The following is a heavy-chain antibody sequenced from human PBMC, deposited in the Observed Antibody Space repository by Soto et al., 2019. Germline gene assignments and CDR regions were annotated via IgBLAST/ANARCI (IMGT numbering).Heavy chain of an antibody. J-gene: IGHJ3*02. Sequence: QVQLVESGGGVVQPGRSLRLSCAASGFTFSSYGMHWVRQAPGKGLEWVAVISYDGSNKYYADSVKGRFTISRDNSKNTLYLQKNSLRAEDTAVYYCAKDLTIFGVNDAFDIWGQGTMVTVSS. D-gene: IGHD3-3*01. CDR3: AKDLTIFGVNDAFDI. V-gene: IGHV3-30*18. CDR2: ISYDGSNK. CDR1: GFTFSSYG.